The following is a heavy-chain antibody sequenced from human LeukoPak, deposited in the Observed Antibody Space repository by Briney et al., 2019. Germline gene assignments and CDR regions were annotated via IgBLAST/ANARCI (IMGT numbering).Heavy chain of an antibody. V-gene: IGHV3-7*01. CDR2: IKQDGSEK. J-gene: IGHJ4*02. D-gene: IGHD3-16*01. CDR1: GFTFITYW. Sequence: GGPRGLSFAPSGFTFITYWMTWAGKAPGRGLEWVAKIKQDGSEKYYVDSVKGRFTISRDNAKNSLYLQMNSLRAEDTALYYCASGRQLGYWGQGTLVTVSS. CDR3: ASGRQLGY.